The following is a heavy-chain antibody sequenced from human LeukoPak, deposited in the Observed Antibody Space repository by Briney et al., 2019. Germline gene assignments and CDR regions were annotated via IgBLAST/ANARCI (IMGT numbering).Heavy chain of an antibody. Sequence: SETLSLTCTVSGGSISGYYWSWIRQPAGKGLEWIGRIYTTGSTNYNPSLKSRVTMSSDTSKNQLSLKLTSVTAADTAVYYCARGAGDDLDYWGQGTLVSVSS. V-gene: IGHV4-4*07. J-gene: IGHJ4*02. CDR3: ARGAGDDLDY. CDR2: IYTTGST. D-gene: IGHD7-27*01. CDR1: GGSISGYY.